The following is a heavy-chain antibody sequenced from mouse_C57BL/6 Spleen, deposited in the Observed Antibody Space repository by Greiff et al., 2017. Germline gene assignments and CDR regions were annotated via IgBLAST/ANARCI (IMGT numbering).Heavy chain of an antibody. Sequence: EVKVVGSGGGLVKPGGFLKLSCAASGFTFCDHVIHWVRPAPEKGAGWVSYISSCSSTIYYADTVKGRFTLSRDNAKNTLFLQMTSLRSEDTAMYYCARKGSPIYYGIGYYAMDYWGQGTSVTVSS. V-gene: IGHV5-17*01. CDR3: ARKGSPIYYGIGYYAMDY. D-gene: IGHD2-1*01. J-gene: IGHJ4*01. CDR1: GFTFCDHV. CDR2: ISSCSSTI.